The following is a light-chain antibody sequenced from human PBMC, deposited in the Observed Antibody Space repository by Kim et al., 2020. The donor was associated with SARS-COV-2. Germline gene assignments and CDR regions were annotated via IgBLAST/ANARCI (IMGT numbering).Light chain of an antibody. CDR3: SSYTISNTLV. V-gene: IGLV2-14*03. Sequence: LTQPASVSGSPGQSITISCTGTSSDVGGYNSVSWYQQHPGKAPKLMIYDVSTRPSGVSDRFSGSKSGNTASLIISGLQTEDESDYYCSSYTISNTLVFGGGTQLTVL. CDR2: DVS. J-gene: IGLJ3*02. CDR1: SSDVGGYNS.